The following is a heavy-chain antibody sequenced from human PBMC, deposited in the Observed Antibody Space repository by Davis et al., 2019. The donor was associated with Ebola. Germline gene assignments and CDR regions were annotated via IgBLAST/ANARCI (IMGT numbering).Heavy chain of an antibody. V-gene: IGHV1-18*04. J-gene: IGHJ4*02. CDR1: GYTFTGYY. CDR3: ARAQFPTTSDH. CDR2: INPHNNNT. Sequence: AASVKVSCKASGYTFTGYYMHWVRQAPGQGLEWMGWINPHNNNTNYAHNVQGRVTMTTDTSTSTAYMEVGSLRSDDTAVYYCARAQFPTTSDHWGQGTLVTVSS. D-gene: IGHD1-1*01.